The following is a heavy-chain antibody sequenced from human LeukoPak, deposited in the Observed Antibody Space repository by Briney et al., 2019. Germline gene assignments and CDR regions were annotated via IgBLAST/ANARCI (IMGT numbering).Heavy chain of an antibody. CDR3: ASFTMVVAGLDY. CDR1: GGSISSSSYY. D-gene: IGHD2-15*01. J-gene: IGHJ4*02. V-gene: IGHV4-39*01. CDR2: IYYSGST. Sequence: PSGTLSLTCTVSGGSISSSSYYWGWIRQPPGKGLEWIGSIYYSGSTYYNPSLKSRVTISVDTSKNQFSLKLSSVTAADTAVYYCASFTMVVAGLDYWGQGTLVTVSS.